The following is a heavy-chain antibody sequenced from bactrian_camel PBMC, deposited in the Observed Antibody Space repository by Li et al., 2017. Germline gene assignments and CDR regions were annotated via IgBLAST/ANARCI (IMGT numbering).Heavy chain of an antibody. D-gene: IGHD2*01. V-gene: IGHV3S53*01. CDR1: RYGYCRLD. J-gene: IGHJ4*01. CDR3: AAGLADIYTDQCQGYGY. CDR2: VDNAGST. Sequence: HVQLVESGGGSVQAGGSLRLSCAASRYGYCRLDMSWYRQAPGKEREFVSGVDNAGSTRYADSVEGRFTISQGNAKNTVYLQMNSLKPEDTAIYSCAAGLADIYTDQCQGYGYWGQGTQVTVS.